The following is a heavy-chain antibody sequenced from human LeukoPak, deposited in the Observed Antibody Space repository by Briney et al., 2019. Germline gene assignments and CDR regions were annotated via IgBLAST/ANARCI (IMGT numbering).Heavy chain of an antibody. V-gene: IGHV3-23*01. J-gene: IGHJ4*02. Sequence: GGSLRLSCAASGFTFTSYALNWVRQAPGKGLEWVSFISASGSSTHYADSVKGRFTISRDNSNNTLYLQINSLRAEDTAAYYFAKGAQYDFWTGYTLEYFDVWGKGTLVTVSS. CDR3: AKGAQYDFWTGYTLEYFDV. CDR2: ISASGSST. D-gene: IGHD3-3*01. CDR1: GFTFTSYA.